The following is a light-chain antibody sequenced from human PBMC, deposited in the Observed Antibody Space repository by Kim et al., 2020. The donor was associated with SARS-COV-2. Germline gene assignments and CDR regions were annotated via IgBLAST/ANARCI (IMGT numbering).Light chain of an antibody. CDR2: GAF. CDR1: QYISSTY. V-gene: IGKV3-20*01. CDR3: QHYSESPWT. J-gene: IGKJ1*01. Sequence: VLTQSPGTLSLSPGERVTLSCRASQYISSTYLAWYQHKPGQAPRLLIYGAFNRATGIPDRFSGSGSGTDFTLTVTRLEPEDFAVYYCQHYSESPWTFGQGTKVDIK.